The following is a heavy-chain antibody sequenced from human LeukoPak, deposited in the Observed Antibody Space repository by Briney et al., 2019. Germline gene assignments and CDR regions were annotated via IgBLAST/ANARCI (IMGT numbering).Heavy chain of an antibody. V-gene: IGHV1-46*01. D-gene: IGHD2-2*01. J-gene: IGHJ4*02. Sequence: ASVKVSCKASGYTFTTYYMHWVRQAPGLGLEWMGIINPSGGSTSYAQKFQGRVTMTRDTSTSTVYMELSSLRSEDTAVHYCARDRSSSCLFDNWGQGTLVTVSS. CDR1: GYTFTTYY. CDR2: INPSGGST. CDR3: ARDRSSSCLFDN.